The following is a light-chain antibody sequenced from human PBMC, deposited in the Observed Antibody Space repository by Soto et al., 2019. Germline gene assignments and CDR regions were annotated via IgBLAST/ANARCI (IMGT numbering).Light chain of an antibody. V-gene: IGLV2-14*01. CDR3: SSYTSSSFVV. J-gene: IGLJ2*01. CDR2: DVS. Sequence: QSALTQPASVSGSPGQSITISCTGTSSDVGGYNYVSWYQQHPGKAPKLMIYDVSNRPSGVSNRFSGSKSGNTASLTISGLQAEDEADYYCSSYTSSSFVVFGGGTKLTV. CDR1: SSDVGGYNY.